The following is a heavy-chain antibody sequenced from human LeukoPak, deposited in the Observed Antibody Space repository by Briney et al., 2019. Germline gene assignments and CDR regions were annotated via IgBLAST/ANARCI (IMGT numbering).Heavy chain of an antibody. CDR2: IIPIFGTA. J-gene: IGHJ5*02. V-gene: IGHV1-69*05. CDR1: GGTFSSYA. D-gene: IGHD6-13*01. Sequence: GSSVKVSCKASGGTFSSYAISWVRQAPGQGLEWMGGIIPIFGTANYAQKFQGGVTITTDESTSTAYMELSSLRSEDTAVYYCARSFTAAVYNWFDPWGQGTLVTVSS. CDR3: ARSFTAAVYNWFDP.